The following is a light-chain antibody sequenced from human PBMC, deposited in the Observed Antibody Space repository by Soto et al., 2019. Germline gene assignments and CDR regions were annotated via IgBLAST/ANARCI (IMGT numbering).Light chain of an antibody. V-gene: IGKV1-39*01. CDR3: QQSYNAPFN. CDR2: AAS. CDR1: QTIARY. Sequence: DLQMTQSPSPLSASVGDRITITCRASQTIARYLNWFQQKSGQPPKLLVYAASTLRRGVPSRFSASCSGSDFTLTIRSLQPEDLATYYCQQSYNAPFNFGPGTKVDIK. J-gene: IGKJ3*01.